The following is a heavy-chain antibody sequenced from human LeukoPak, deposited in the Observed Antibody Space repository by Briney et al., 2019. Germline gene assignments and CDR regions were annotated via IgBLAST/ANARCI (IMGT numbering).Heavy chain of an antibody. J-gene: IGHJ4*02. CDR1: GGSISSYY. CDR2: IYYSGST. CDR3: AKHNILTGYNIDY. V-gene: IGHV4-59*08. Sequence: PSETLSLTCTVSGGSISSYYWSWIRQPPGKGLEWIGYIYYSGSTNYNPSLKSRVTISVDTSKNQFSLKLSPVTAADTAVYYCAKHNILTGYNIDYWGQGTLVTVSS. D-gene: IGHD3-9*01.